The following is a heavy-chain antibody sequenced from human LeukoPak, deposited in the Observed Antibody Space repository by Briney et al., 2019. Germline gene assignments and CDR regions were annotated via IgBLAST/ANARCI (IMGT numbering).Heavy chain of an antibody. CDR1: GYTFPDYF. J-gene: IGHJ3*01. CDR3: ARDGGSSSRDAFDF. V-gene: IGHV1-2*02. Sequence: ASVKVSCKASGYTFPDYFMHWVRQAPGQGLEWMGWVNPNSGGTNYAQNFQGRVTMTRDTSISTAYMELSRLRSDDTAVYYCARDGGSSSRDAFDFWGQGTLVTVSS. D-gene: IGHD2-15*01. CDR2: VNPNSGGT.